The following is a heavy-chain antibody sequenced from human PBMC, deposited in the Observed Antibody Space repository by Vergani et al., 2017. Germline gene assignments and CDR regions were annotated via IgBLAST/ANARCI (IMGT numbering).Heavy chain of an antibody. CDR3: ARGDLYTSHAFDI. J-gene: IGHJ3*02. D-gene: IGHD3-16*01. V-gene: IGHV1-2*02. CDR1: GYTYTNYG. Sequence: QVQLVQSGAEVKKPGASVKVSCKASGYTYTNYGISWVRQAPGQGLEWMGWINPNSGGTNYAQKFQGRVTMTRDTSISTAYMELSRLRSDVTAVYYCARGDLYTSHAFDIWGQGTMVTVSS. CDR2: INPNSGGT.